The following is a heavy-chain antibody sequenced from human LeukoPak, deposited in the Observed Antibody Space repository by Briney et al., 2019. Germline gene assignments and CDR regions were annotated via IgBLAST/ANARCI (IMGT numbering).Heavy chain of an antibody. Sequence: PGGSLRLSCAASGFTFSLYAMHWVRQAPGKGLEWVAVISYDGTNKYYADSVKGRFTISRDNSKNTLYLQMNSLRAEDTAVYYCAKAGDYSKTPNYFDYWGQGTLVTVSS. D-gene: IGHD4-11*01. V-gene: IGHV3-30-3*01. CDR3: AKAGDYSKTPNYFDY. CDR2: ISYDGTNK. J-gene: IGHJ4*02. CDR1: GFTFSLYA.